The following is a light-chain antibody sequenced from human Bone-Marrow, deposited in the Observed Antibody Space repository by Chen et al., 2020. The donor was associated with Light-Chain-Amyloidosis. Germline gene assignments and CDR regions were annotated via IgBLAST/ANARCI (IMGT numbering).Light chain of an antibody. CDR2: DDG. Sequence: SYVLTQPSSVSVAPGQTATIDCGGNNIGSTSVHWYQQTPGQAPLLVVYDDGDRPSGIPERLSDSNSGTTATLTISRVEAGDAADYYCQVWDRSSDRPVFGGGTKLTVL. CDR1: NIGSTS. CDR3: QVWDRSSDRPV. J-gene: IGLJ3*02. V-gene: IGLV3-21*02.